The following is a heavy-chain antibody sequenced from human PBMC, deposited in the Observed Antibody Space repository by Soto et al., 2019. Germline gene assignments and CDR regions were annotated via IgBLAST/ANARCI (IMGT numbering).Heavy chain of an antibody. D-gene: IGHD3-10*01. Sequence: SETLSLTCAVYGGSFSGYYWSWIRQPPGKGLEWIGEINHSGSTNYNPSLKSRVTISVDTSKNQFSLKLSSVTAADTAVYYCARGKIRVRGVIITKYYYYGMDVWGKGTTV. CDR3: ARGKIRVRGVIITKYYYYGMDV. J-gene: IGHJ6*04. CDR1: GGSFSGYY. CDR2: INHSGST. V-gene: IGHV4-34*01.